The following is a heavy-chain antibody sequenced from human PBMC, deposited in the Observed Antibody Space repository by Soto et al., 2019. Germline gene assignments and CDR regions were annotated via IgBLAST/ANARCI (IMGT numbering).Heavy chain of an antibody. CDR3: ARGWPGRGGYVDY. V-gene: IGHV3-33*01. CDR2: IWYDGSNK. D-gene: IGHD2-15*01. CDR1: GFTFSSYD. Sequence: PGGSLRLSCAASGFTFSSYDMHWVRQAPGKGLEWVAVIWYDGSNKYYADSVKGRFTISRDNSKNTLYLQMNSLRAEDTAVYYCARGWPGRGGYVDYWGQGTLVTVSS. J-gene: IGHJ4*02.